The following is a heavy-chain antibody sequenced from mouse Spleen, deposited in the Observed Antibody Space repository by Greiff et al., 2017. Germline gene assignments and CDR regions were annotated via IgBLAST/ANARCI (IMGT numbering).Heavy chain of an antibody. CDR3: ARRWSNYVNAMDY. CDR1: GYTFTSYY. J-gene: IGHJ4*01. CDR2: IYPGNVNT. V-gene: IGHV1S56*01. D-gene: IGHD2-5*01. Sequence: VKLQESGPELVKPGASVRISCKASGYTFTSYYMHWVKQRPGQGLEWIGWIYPGNVNTKYNEKFKGKATLTADKSSSTAYMQLSSLTSEDSAVYYCARRWSNYVNAMDYWGQGTSVTVSS.